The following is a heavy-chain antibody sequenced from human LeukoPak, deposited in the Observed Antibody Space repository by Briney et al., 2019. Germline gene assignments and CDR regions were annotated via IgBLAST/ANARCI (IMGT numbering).Heavy chain of an antibody. D-gene: IGHD5-18*01. CDR3: ATLGYSYGTDY. J-gene: IGHJ4*02. CDR2: TYTSGST. V-gene: IGHV4-61*02. Sequence: MSSEILSLTCTVSGDSISSGNYYWTWIRQPAGKGLEWIGRTYTSGSTNYNPSLKSRVTISVDTSKNQFSLKLSSVTAADTAVYYCATLGYSYGTDYWGQGTLVTVSS. CDR1: GDSISSGNYY.